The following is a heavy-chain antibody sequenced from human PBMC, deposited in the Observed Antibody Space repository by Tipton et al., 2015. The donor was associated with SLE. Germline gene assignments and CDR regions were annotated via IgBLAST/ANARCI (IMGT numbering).Heavy chain of an antibody. CDR3: AREGVVAANAFDI. V-gene: IGHV4-31*03. J-gene: IGHJ3*02. CDR2: IYYSGST. D-gene: IGHD2-15*01. Sequence: TLSLTCTVSGGSISSINYFWGWIRQPPGKGLEWIGYIYYSGSTYYNPSLKSRVTISVDTSKNQFSLKLSSVTAADTAVYYCAREGVVAANAFDIWGQGTMVTVSS. CDR1: GGSISSINYF.